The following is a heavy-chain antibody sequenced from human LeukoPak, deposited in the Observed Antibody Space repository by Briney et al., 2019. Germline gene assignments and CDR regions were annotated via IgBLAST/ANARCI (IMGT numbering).Heavy chain of an antibody. J-gene: IGHJ4*02. V-gene: IGHV4-59*01. CDR1: GGSISSYY. CDR2: IYYSGST. CDR3: ARGEPVTTIDY. Sequence: SETLSLTCTVSGGSISSYYWSWIRQPPGKGLEWIGYIYYSGSTNYNPSLKSRVTISVDTSKNQFSLKLSSVTAADTAVYYCARGEPVTTIDYWGQGTLVTVSS. D-gene: IGHD4-17*01.